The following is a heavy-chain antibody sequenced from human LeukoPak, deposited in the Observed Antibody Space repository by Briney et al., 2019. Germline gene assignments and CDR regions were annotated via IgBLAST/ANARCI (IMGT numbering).Heavy chain of an antibody. J-gene: IGHJ4*02. V-gene: IGHV3-23*01. D-gene: IGHD3-16*02. Sequence: GGSLRLSCAPSGFTFGNYAMSWVRQAPGKGLEWVSAISETGGTIHYADSVRGRFIISRDNSKSTLYLQMNSLRAEDTAVYYCAKDYPPSFGGVIVSFDYWGQGTLVTVSS. CDR3: AKDYPPSFGGVIVSFDY. CDR2: ISETGGTI. CDR1: GFTFGNYA.